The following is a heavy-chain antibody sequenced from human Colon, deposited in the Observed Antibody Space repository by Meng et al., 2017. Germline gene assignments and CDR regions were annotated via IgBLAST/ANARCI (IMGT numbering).Heavy chain of an antibody. J-gene: IGHJ4*02. Sequence: QVQLQESGPGLPRPSETLSLTCTVPGGSVSSGSHYWSWIRQPPGKGLEFIAYVDYGGNTNYNPSLKGRVTTSIDMSKSQFSLKVSSVTAADTAVYYCAIGPWELDYWGQGLLVTVSS. CDR2: VDYGGNT. D-gene: IGHD1-26*01. CDR1: GGSVSSGSHY. V-gene: IGHV4-61*01. CDR3: AIGPWELDY.